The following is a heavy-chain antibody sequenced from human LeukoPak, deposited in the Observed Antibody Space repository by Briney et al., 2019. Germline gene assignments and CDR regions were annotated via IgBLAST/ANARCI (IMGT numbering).Heavy chain of an antibody. CDR1: GFTFSNAW. V-gene: IGHV3-15*01. CDR3: ATDRNISPIVR. CDR2: IKRKTDGETT. D-gene: IGHD2-15*01. Sequence: GGSLRLSCPASGFTFSNAWMSWVRQAPGKRLEWVGHIKRKTDGETTDYAAPVKGRFTISRDDSNNMLYLQMNSLKAEDTALYYCATDRNISPIVRWGPGTLVTVSS. J-gene: IGHJ4*02.